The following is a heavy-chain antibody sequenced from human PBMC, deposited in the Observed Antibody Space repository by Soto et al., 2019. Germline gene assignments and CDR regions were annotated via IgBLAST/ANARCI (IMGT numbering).Heavy chain of an antibody. Sequence: SETLSLTCTVSGGSISSYYWSWIRQPPGKGLEWIGYIYYSGSTNYNPSLQSRVTMSVDTSKNQFSLNLNSVTAADTAVYYCARSYHLLDWFDPWGQGTLVTVS. CDR2: IYYSGST. CDR1: GGSISSYY. V-gene: IGHV4-59*01. J-gene: IGHJ5*02. D-gene: IGHD2-2*01. CDR3: ARSYHLLDWFDP.